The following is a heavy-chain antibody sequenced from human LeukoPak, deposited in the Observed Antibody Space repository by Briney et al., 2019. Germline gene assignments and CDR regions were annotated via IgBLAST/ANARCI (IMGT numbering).Heavy chain of an antibody. CDR1: GGTFTSYY. Sequence: ASVKVSCKASGGTFTSYYMHWVRQAPGQGLEWMAIIDPSGGSTSYAQKFQGRVTMTRDTSTSTVYMELSSLRSEDTAVYYCARGSSGWLFDYWGQGTLVTVSS. V-gene: IGHV1-46*01. D-gene: IGHD6-19*01. CDR3: ARGSSGWLFDY. CDR2: IDPSGGST. J-gene: IGHJ4*02.